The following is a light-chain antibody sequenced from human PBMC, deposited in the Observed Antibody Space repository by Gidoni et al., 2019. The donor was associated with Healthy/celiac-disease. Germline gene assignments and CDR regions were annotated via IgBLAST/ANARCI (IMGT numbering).Light chain of an antibody. CDR3: QKYNSAPRT. CDR2: AAS. V-gene: IGKV1-27*01. J-gene: IGKJ1*01. Sequence: DIQMTQSPSSLSASVGDRVTITCRASQGISNYLAWYQQKPGKVPKLLIYAASTLQSGVPSRFSGRGSGKDFTLTISSLQHEDVANYYWQKYNSAPRTFGQGTKVEIK. CDR1: QGISNY.